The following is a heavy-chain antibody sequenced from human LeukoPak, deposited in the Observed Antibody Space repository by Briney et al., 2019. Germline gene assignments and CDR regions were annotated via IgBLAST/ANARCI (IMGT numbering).Heavy chain of an antibody. CDR1: GFTFSSYG. V-gene: IGHV3-23*01. D-gene: IGHD3-22*01. CDR3: AKDRSYYGSSGYYLGA. CDR2: ISDSGGST. Sequence: GGTLTLSCAASGFTFSSYGMSWVRQAPGKGLEWVSAISDSGGSTYYADSVKGRFTISRDNSKHTLYLQMNSLRAEDTAVYYCAKDRSYYGSSGYYLGAWGQGTLVTVSS. J-gene: IGHJ5*02.